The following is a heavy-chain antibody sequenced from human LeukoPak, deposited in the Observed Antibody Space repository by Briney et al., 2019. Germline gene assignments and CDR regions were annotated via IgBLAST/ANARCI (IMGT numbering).Heavy chain of an antibody. CDR2: IYYSGST. V-gene: IGHV4-59*08. D-gene: IGHD5-24*01. J-gene: IGHJ3*02. Sequence: SETLSLTCTVSGGSISSYYWSWIRQPPGKGLERIGYIYYSGSTNYNPSLKSRVTMSVDTSKNQFSLKLSSVTAADTAVYYCARHDGAILVDAFDIWGQGTMVTVSS. CDR3: ARHDGAILVDAFDI. CDR1: GGSISSYY.